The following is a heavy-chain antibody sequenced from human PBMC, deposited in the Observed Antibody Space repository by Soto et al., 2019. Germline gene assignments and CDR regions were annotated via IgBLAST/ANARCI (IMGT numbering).Heavy chain of an antibody. CDR3: ARTGYLKYSSSWYGFDY. Sequence: KASETLSLTCTVSGDSISSYYWSWIRQPPGKGLEWIGYIYYSGSTNYNPSLKSRVTISVDTSKNQFSLKLSSVTAADTAVYFCARTGYLKYSSSWYGFDYWGQGTLGTVSA. CDR2: IYYSGST. J-gene: IGHJ4*02. CDR1: GDSISSYY. V-gene: IGHV4-59*01. D-gene: IGHD6-13*01.